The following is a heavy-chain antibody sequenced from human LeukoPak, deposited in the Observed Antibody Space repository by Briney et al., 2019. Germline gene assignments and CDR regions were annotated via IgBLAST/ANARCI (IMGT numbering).Heavy chain of an antibody. D-gene: IGHD1-26*01. CDR3: ARDHAASPRGAVLFDP. Sequence: GASVKVSCKASGGTFSSYAISWVRQAPGQGLEWMGGIIPIFGTANYAQKFQGRVTITADESTSTAYMELSSLRSEDTAVYYCARDHAASPRGAVLFDPWGQGTLVTVSS. CDR2: IIPIFGTA. CDR1: GGTFSSYA. V-gene: IGHV1-69*13. J-gene: IGHJ5*02.